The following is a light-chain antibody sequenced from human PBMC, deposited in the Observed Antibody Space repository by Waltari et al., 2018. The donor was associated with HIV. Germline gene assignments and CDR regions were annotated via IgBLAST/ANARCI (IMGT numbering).Light chain of an antibody. J-gene: IGLJ2*01. CDR3: AAWDDSLNGLL. CDR2: SNN. CDR1: SANIGSNA. V-gene: IGLV1-44*01. Sequence: QSVLTQPPSASGTPGQGVTISCSGSSANIGSNAVNWYRQLPGTAPKVLIYSNNPRPSGVPDRFSGSKSGTSASLAISGLQSEDDADYYCAAWDDSLNGLLFGGGTKLTVL.